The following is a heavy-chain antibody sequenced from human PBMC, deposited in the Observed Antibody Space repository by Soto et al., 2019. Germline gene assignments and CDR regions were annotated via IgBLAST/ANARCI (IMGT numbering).Heavy chain of an antibody. Sequence: SETLSLTSPVSGGSISSYYWIWIRQPPGKGLEWIGEINHSGSTNYNPSLKSRVTISVDTSKNQFSLKLSSVTAADTAVYYCAWSGLQGWFDPWGQGTLVTVSS. CDR3: AWSGLQGWFDP. V-gene: IGHV4-34*01. CDR2: INHSGST. CDR1: GGSISSYY. D-gene: IGHD3-3*01. J-gene: IGHJ5*02.